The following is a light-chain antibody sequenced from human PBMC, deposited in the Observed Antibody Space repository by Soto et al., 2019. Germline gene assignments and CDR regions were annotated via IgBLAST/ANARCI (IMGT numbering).Light chain of an antibody. CDR3: QQYDKLPTRT. CDR1: QEISNY. Sequence: LQVTQSPSSLSESVGARASITCQASQEISNYLTWYQHKPAKAPKLMIXYESNLETVVPSRFSGSGSGKDFTFNIISMHPADIENYYCQQYDKLPTRTFGQGTRLEIK. V-gene: IGKV1-33*01. CDR2: YES. J-gene: IGKJ5*01.